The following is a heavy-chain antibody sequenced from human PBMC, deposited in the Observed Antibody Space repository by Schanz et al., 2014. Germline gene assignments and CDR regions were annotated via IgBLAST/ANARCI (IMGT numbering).Heavy chain of an antibody. D-gene: IGHD2-8*01. CDR2: IYGGGIT. J-gene: IGHJ4*02. CDR3: ASLYDREYFDC. V-gene: IGHV3-66*01. CDR1: GFTVSSNY. Sequence: EVQLVESGGGLVQPGGSLRLSCAASGFTVSSNYMSWVRQAPGKGLEWVSVIYGGGITYYADSVKGRFTISRDSSRNTLYLQMNSLRAEDTAVYYCASLYDREYFDCWGQGTLVTVSS.